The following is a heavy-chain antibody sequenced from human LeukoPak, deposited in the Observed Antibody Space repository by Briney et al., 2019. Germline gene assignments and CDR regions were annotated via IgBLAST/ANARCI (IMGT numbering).Heavy chain of an antibody. J-gene: IGHJ4*02. V-gene: IGHV3-23*01. CDR3: VKERDRGTDVADDFDF. D-gene: IGHD6-19*01. CDR2: IARDDFT. Sequence: GGSLRLSCVASGVTFRDYSMAWVRQLPGGGLEWVSAIARDDFTVYPDPLKGRFTISRDNSRNTLYLQMNTLRAEDTAVYYCVKERDRGTDVADDFDFWGQGTLVTVSS. CDR1: GVTFRDYS.